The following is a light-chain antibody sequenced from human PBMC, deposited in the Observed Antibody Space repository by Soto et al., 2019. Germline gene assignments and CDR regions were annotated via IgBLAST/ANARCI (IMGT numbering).Light chain of an antibody. V-gene: IGKV3-20*01. CDR1: QSVSSSY. CDR2: GAS. J-gene: IGKJ1*01. Sequence: EIVLTQSPGTLSLSPGERATLACRASQSVSSSYLAWYQQKPGQATRLLIYGASSRATGIPDRFSGSGSVTDFTLTISRLEPEDFAVYYCQQYGSSPPLTFGQGTKVEIK. CDR3: QQYGSSPPLT.